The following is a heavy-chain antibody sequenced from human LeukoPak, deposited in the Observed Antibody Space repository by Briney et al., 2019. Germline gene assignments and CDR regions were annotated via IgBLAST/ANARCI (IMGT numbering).Heavy chain of an antibody. Sequence: SETLSLTCTVSGGSISSYYWSWIRQPPGKGLEWIGYIYYSGSTNYNPSLKSRVTISVDTSKNQFSLKLSSVTAADTAVYYCARDRAVAGYFDYWGQGTLVTASS. CDR1: GGSISSYY. D-gene: IGHD6-19*01. V-gene: IGHV4-59*01. CDR3: ARDRAVAGYFDY. J-gene: IGHJ4*02. CDR2: IYYSGST.